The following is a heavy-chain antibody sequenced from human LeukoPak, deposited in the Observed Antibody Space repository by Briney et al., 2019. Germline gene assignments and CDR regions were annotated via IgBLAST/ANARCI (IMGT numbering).Heavy chain of an antibody. CDR3: AKDPYRASSGLVDY. D-gene: IGHD5-12*01. CDR2: ISGSGGTT. Sequence: PWGSLRLSCATSGFTFSNYAVSWVRQAPGKGLEWVSSISGSGGTTYYADSVKGRFTISRDNSKNTLYLQMNSLRAEDTAVYYCAKDPYRASSGLVDYWGQVTLVTVSS. CDR1: GFTFSNYA. V-gene: IGHV3-23*01. J-gene: IGHJ4*02.